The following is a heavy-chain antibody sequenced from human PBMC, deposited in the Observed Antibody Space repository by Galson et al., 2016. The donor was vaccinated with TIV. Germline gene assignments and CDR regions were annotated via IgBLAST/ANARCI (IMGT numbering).Heavy chain of an antibody. CDR1: GYTFSNFA. J-gene: IGHJ6*03. V-gene: IGHV1-18*01. D-gene: IGHD3-3*01. CDR2: MSAYSGAS. CDR3: ATSISGVVNYYYYMDV. Sequence: SVKVSCKASGYTFSNFAITWVRQAPGQGLEWMGYMSAYSGASNYAQEFQGRVTITTDTSTSTAYMELRNLRFDDTAVYYCATSISGVVNYYYYMDVWGKGTTVTVSS.